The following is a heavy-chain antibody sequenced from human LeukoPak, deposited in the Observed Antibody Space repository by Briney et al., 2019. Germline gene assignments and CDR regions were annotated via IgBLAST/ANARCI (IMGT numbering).Heavy chain of an antibody. D-gene: IGHD3-9*01. V-gene: IGHV3-23*01. J-gene: IGHJ4*02. CDR1: GFTFSSFA. CDR2: ISGSGGNT. Sequence: PGGSLRLSCAASGFTFSSFAMSWVRQAPGKGLEWVSAISGSGGNTYYADSVKGRFTISRDNSKNTLYLQMNSLRAEDTAVYYCARDGYDILTGYVRGVFDYWGQGTLVTVSS. CDR3: ARDGYDILTGYVRGVFDY.